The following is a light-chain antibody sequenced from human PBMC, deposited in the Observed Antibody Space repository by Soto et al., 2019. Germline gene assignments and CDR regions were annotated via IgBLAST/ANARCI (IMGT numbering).Light chain of an antibody. J-gene: IGKJ5*01. CDR1: QTVSSN. V-gene: IGKV3-15*01. CDR2: GAS. CDR3: QQYNNWPPIT. Sequence: ERVMTQSPATLSVSPGERVTLSCRASQTVSSNLAWYLQRPGQAPRLLIYGASTRATGIPARFSGSGSGTEFTVSISSLQSEDFGVYYCQQYNNWPPITFGQGTRLEIK.